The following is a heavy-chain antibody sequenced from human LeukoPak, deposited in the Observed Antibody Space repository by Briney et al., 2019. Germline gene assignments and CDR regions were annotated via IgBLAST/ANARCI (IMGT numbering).Heavy chain of an antibody. CDR2: ISYDGSNQ. V-gene: IGHV3-30*18. CDR3: AKDRLGALYYYDSSGYYRFDY. Sequence: PGGSLRLSCAASEFTFSSCGMHWVRQAPGKGLEWVAVISYDGSNQYYADTVKGRFTISRDNSKNTLYLQMNSLRAEDTAVYYCAKDRLGALYYYDSSGYYRFDYWGQGTLVTVSS. CDR1: EFTFSSCG. J-gene: IGHJ4*01. D-gene: IGHD3-22*01.